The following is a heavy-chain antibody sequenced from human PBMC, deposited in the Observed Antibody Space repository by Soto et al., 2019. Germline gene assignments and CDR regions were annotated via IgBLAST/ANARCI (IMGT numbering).Heavy chain of an antibody. CDR3: AKGRGHDYGGGLGKN. Sequence: QVQLVESGGGVVQPGRSLRLSCAASGFTFSSYGMHWVRQAPGKGLEWVAVISYDGSNKYYADSVKGRFTISRENSKNTLYLQMNRLRAEDTAVYYCAKGRGHDYGGGLGKNWGQGTLVTVSS. CDR2: ISYDGSNK. CDR1: GFTFSSYG. V-gene: IGHV3-30*18. D-gene: IGHD4-17*01. J-gene: IGHJ4*02.